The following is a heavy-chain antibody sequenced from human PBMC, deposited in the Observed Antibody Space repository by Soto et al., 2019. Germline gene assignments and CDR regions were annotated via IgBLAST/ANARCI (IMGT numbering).Heavy chain of an antibody. J-gene: IGHJ4*02. CDR1: GFNFDSSA. CDR2: IRSDGSGT. CDR3: ARDYGGLSK. D-gene: IGHD4-17*01. V-gene: IGHV3-74*01. Sequence: EVPLGESGGGVVQPGGSLRLSCAASGFNFDSSAMDWVRQAPGKGLVLVARIRSDGSGTIYADSVKGRFTISRDNVKNTLYLHMNSLRAEDTAVYYCARDYGGLSKWGQGTLVTVSS.